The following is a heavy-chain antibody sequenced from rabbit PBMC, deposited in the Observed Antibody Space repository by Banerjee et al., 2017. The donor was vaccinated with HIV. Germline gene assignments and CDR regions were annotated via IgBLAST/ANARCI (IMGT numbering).Heavy chain of an antibody. CDR3: ARGDVGYAGWCYAPMDL. CDR2: IVTSSGST. J-gene: IGHJ3*01. D-gene: IGHD4-2*01. Sequence: QSLEESGGGLVKPGASLTLTCTASGFDLSSYHYMCWVRQAPGKGLESVACIVTSSGSTWYASWAKGRFTISKTSSTTVTLQMTSLTAADTATYFCARGDVGYAGWCYAPMDLWGPGTLVTVS. V-gene: IGHV1S40*01. CDR1: GFDLSSYHY.